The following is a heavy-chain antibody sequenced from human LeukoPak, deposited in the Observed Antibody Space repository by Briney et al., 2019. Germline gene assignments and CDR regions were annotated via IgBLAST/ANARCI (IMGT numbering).Heavy chain of an antibody. CDR1: GGSVSSNSAA. J-gene: IGHJ5*02. V-gene: IGHV6-1*01. Sequence: SQTLSLTCAISGGSVSSNSAAWNWIRQSPSRGLEWLGRTYYRSKWYNDYAVSVKSRITINSDTSKNQFSLQLNSVTPEDTAVYYCARGVATGGKNWFDPWGQGTLVTVSS. CDR3: ARGVATGGKNWFDP. D-gene: IGHD5-12*01. CDR2: TYYRSKWYN.